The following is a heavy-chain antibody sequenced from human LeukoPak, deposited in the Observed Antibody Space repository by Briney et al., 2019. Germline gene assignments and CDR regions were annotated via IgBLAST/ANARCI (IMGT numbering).Heavy chain of an antibody. CDR3: ARQAGCNSGSCYYGMDV. J-gene: IGHJ6*02. CDR1: GGSISGSSYY. Sequence: SETLSLTCTVSGGSISGSSYYWGWIRQPPGKGLEWIGSIYYSGNTYYNPSLKSRVTISVDTSKNQFSLKLNSVTAADTAVYYCARQAGCNSGSCYYGMDVWGQGTTVTVSS. D-gene: IGHD2/OR15-2a*01. V-gene: IGHV4-39*07. CDR2: IYYSGNT.